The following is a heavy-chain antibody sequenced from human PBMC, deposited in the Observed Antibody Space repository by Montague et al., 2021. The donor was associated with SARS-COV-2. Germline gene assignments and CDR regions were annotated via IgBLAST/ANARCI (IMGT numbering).Heavy chain of an antibody. CDR3: VREKAGGLRNVLDI. CDR2: IYHSGTT. CDR1: GFSIGSGDY. V-gene: IGHV4-38-2*02. D-gene: IGHD3-10*02. Sequence: SETLSLTCTVSGFSIGSGDYWGWIRQPPGKGLEWIGSIYHSGTTYHNPSLQSRLTMSIDTSTNQFSLRLTSVTAADTAVFFCVREKAGGLRNVLDIWGQGTTVTVSS. J-gene: IGHJ3*02.